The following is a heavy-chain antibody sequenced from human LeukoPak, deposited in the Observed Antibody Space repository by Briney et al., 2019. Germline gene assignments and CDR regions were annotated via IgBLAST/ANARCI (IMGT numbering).Heavy chain of an antibody. D-gene: IGHD1-26*01. CDR1: GYSISSGYY. V-gene: IGHV4-38-2*01. CDR3: ARGCGIVGATVHPSDY. Sequence: PSETVSLTRAVSGYSISSGYYWGWIRQPPGKRLEWIGSIYHSGSTYYNPSLKSRVSISVDTSKNQFSLKLSSVTAADTAVYYCARGCGIVGATVHPSDYWGQGTLVTVSS. J-gene: IGHJ4*02. CDR2: IYHSGST.